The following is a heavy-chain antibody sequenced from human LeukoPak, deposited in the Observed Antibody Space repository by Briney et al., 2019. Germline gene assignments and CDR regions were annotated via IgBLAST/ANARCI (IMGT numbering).Heavy chain of an antibody. J-gene: IGHJ4*02. D-gene: IGHD3-16*02. Sequence: GGSLRLSCAASRFTFSSYGMHWVRQAPGKGLEWVAFIRYDGSNKYYADSVKGRFTISRDNSKNTLYLQMNSLRAEDTAVYYCARVWELSYDYWGQGTLVTVSS. CDR3: ARVWELSYDY. CDR1: RFTFSSYG. V-gene: IGHV3-30*02. CDR2: IRYDGSNK.